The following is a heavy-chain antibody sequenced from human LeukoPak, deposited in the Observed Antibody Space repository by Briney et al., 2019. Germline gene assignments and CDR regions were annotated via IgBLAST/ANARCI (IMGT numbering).Heavy chain of an antibody. CDR1: GGSISSYY. CDR2: IYYSGST. D-gene: IGHD5-12*01. V-gene: IGHV4-59*01. CDR3: ARGSGYDFDY. Sequence: KSPETLSLTCTVSGGSISSYYWSWIRQPPGKGLEWIGYIYYSGSTNYNPSLKSRVTISVDTSKNQFSLKLSSVTAADTAVYYCARGSGYDFDYWGQGTLVTVSS. J-gene: IGHJ4*02.